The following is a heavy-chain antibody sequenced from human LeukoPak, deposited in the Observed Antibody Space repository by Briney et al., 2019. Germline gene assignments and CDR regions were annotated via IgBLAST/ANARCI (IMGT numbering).Heavy chain of an antibody. D-gene: IGHD1-26*01. J-gene: IGHJ4*02. Sequence: GGILRLSCAASGLTFSSYGMNWVRQAPGKGLEWVSSIHKSGAHTDHADSVKGRFTISRDNSKNTLYLQMNSLRAEDTAVYYCARSGSGSSWYYFDYWGQGTLVTVSS. CDR2: IHKSGAHT. V-gene: IGHV3-23*01. CDR1: GLTFSSYG. CDR3: ARSGSGSSWYYFDY.